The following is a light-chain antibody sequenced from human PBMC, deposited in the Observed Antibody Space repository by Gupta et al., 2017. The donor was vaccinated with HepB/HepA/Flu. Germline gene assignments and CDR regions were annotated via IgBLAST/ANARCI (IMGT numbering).Light chain of an antibody. CDR1: QDISNY. Sequence: DITMTQSPSSLSASVGDRVTITCQASQDISNYLNWYQQKPRKAPKLLIYDASNLETGVPSRFNGSGSGTDFTFTISSLQPEDIATYYCQQYDNLPLTFGGGTKVEIK. CDR3: QQYDNLPLT. J-gene: IGKJ4*01. CDR2: DAS. V-gene: IGKV1-33*01.